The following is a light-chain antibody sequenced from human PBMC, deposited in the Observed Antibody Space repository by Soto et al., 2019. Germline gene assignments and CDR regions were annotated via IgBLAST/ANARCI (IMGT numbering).Light chain of an antibody. CDR2: DAS. CDR3: QQYDSRPPISLT. V-gene: IGKV1-33*01. Sequence: DIQMTQSPSSLSASVGDRVTITCQASQDISNYLNWYQQKPGKAPKLLIYDASNLETGVPARFSGSGSGTDFTFTINSLQHEDIATYYCQQYDSRPPISLTFGQGTRLEIK. CDR1: QDISNY. J-gene: IGKJ5*01.